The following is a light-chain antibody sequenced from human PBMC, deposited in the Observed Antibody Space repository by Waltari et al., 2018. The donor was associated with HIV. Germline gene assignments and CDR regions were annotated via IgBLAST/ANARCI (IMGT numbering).Light chain of an antibody. CDR2: GAS. CDR1: QAIAGW. Sequence: DIRLTQSPSLVSASVGDGVTTTCRASQAIAGWIAWYQQQPGKAPTLLIYGASRLPTGVPSRFSGRGYGTRFNLTIESLHPEDFATYFCQQSNNIPFTFGPGTQVDV. V-gene: IGKV1-12*02. CDR3: QQSNNIPFT. J-gene: IGKJ3*01.